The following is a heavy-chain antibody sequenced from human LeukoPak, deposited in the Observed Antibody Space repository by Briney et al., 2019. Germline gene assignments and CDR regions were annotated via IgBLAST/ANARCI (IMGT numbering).Heavy chain of an antibody. CDR3: ARGGDYYH. V-gene: IGHV3-74*03. J-gene: IGHJ5*02. Sequence: GGSLRLSCAASGFTFNSYNMNWVRQAPGKGLVWVSRINFGGSIITYADSVKGRFTISRDNAKKTLYLQMNSLKAEDTAIYFCARGGDYYHWGQGTVVTVSS. D-gene: IGHD4-17*01. CDR1: GFTFNSYN. CDR2: INFGGSII.